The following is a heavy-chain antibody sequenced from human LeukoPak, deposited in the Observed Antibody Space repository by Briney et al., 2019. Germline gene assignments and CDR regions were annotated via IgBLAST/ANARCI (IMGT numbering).Heavy chain of an antibody. V-gene: IGHV3-23*01. CDR1: GFTFSSYA. J-gene: IGHJ5*02. D-gene: IGHD6-19*01. CDR3: AKVSRRVAGTGYSWFDP. CDR2: ISGSGGST. Sequence: GGSLRLSCAASGFTFSSYAMSCVRQAPGKGLEWVSAISGSGGSTYYADSVKGRFTISRDNSKNTLYLQMNSLRAEDTAVYYRAKVSRRVAGTGYSWFDPWGQGTLVTVSS.